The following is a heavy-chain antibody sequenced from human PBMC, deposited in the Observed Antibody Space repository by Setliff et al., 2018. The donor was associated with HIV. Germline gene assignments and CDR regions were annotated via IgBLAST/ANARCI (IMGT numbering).Heavy chain of an antibody. V-gene: IGHV1-2*02. CDR2: INVNNDAT. CDR1: GYTFTSHY. CDR3: ARDLVVVAPYYCFDP. D-gene: IGHD2-15*01. Sequence: ASVKVSCKASGYTFTSHYIHWVRQAPGQGLEWMGWINVNNDATNYAQKFQGRVSMTRDTSTNTAYMELNSLTSDDTAVYYCARDLVVVAPYYCFDPWGQGTLVTVSS. J-gene: IGHJ5*02.